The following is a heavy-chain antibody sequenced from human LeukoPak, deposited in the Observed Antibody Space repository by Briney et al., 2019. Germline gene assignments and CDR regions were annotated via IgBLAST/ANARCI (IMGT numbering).Heavy chain of an antibody. CDR3: ARDGYHDSSGLARGAFDI. CDR2: INPNSGGT. Sequence: ASVKVSCKASGYTFTGYYMHWVRQAPGQGLEWMGWINPNSGGTNYAQKFQGWVTMTRDTSISTAYMELSRLRSDDTAVYYCARDGYHDSSGLARGAFDIWGQGTMVTVSS. J-gene: IGHJ3*02. D-gene: IGHD3-22*01. V-gene: IGHV1-2*04. CDR1: GYTFTGYY.